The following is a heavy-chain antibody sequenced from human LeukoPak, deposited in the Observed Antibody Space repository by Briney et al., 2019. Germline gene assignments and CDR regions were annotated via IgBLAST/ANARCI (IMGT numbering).Heavy chain of an antibody. Sequence: SQSLSLTCTVSGGSISGYYWGWISQPPGKGLEWIGSSYYSGSTDYNPSLMSRGTMSVDTSKNQFSMTLTYLTAADTAVYFCARQGRGIVGTYLDYWGQGTLVT. CDR2: SYYSGST. D-gene: IGHD1-26*01. CDR3: ARQGRGIVGTYLDY. CDR1: GGSISGYY. J-gene: IGHJ4*02. V-gene: IGHV4-39*01.